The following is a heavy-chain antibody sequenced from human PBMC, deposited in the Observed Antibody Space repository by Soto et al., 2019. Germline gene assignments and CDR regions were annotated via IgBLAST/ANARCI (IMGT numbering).Heavy chain of an antibody. Sequence: QVQLVESGGGVVQPGRSLRLSCAASGFTFGSYGMHWVRQAPGKGLEWVAVISYDGSNKYYADSVKGRFTISRDNSKNTLYLQMNSLRAEDTAVYYCAKIPYQLLSFVWAVDDAFDIWGQGTMVTVSS. CDR2: ISYDGSNK. CDR3: AKIPYQLLSFVWAVDDAFDI. CDR1: GFTFGSYG. D-gene: IGHD2-2*01. V-gene: IGHV3-30*18. J-gene: IGHJ3*02.